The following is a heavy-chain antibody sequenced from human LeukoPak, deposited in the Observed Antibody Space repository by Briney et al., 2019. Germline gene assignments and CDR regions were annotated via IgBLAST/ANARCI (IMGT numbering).Heavy chain of an antibody. V-gene: IGHV4-61*05. Sequence: SETLSLTCTVSGGSISSSSYYWGWIRQPPGTGLEWIGYIYYSGSTNYKPSLKSRVTISVDTSKNQFSLKLSSVTAADTAVYYCARGGYYGSGNDFRFDPWGQGTLVTVSS. CDR2: IYYSGST. CDR1: GGSISSSSYY. D-gene: IGHD3-10*01. J-gene: IGHJ5*02. CDR3: ARGGYYGSGNDFRFDP.